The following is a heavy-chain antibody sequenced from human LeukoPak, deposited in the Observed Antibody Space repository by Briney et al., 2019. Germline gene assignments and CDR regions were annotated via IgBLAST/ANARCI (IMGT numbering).Heavy chain of an antibody. Sequence: ASVKVSCKASGYTFTGYYMHWVRQAPGQGLEWMGRINPNSGGTNYAQKFQGRVTMTRGTPISTAYMELSRLTSDDTAVYYCARDRGRELSDYWGQGTLVTVSS. CDR3: ARDRGRELSDY. V-gene: IGHV1-2*06. CDR1: GYTFTGYY. D-gene: IGHD1-26*01. J-gene: IGHJ4*02. CDR2: INPNSGGT.